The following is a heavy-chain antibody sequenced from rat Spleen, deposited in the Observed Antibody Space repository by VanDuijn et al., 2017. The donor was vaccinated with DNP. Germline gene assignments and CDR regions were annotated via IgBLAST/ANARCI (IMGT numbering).Heavy chain of an antibody. V-gene: IGHV5-22*01. CDR3: ARHVLPLRVWDY. D-gene: IGHD1-4*01. J-gene: IGHJ2*01. CDR1: GFIISDYY. CDR2: ISYDGGRT. Sequence: EVQLVEAGGGLVQPGRSLKLSCAASGFIISDYYMAWVRQAPTKGLEWVAYISYDGGRTYNGDSVKGRFTISRDIAKNTLYLKVNSLRSEDTATYYCARHVLPLRVWDYWGQGAMVTVSS.